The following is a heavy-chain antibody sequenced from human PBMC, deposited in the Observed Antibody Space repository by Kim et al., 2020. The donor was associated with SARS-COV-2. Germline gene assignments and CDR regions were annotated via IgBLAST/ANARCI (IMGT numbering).Heavy chain of an antibody. CDR3: ARRGYSGSFQTLDY. D-gene: IGHD1-26*01. V-gene: IGHV4-34*01. J-gene: IGHJ4*02. Sequence: NASLKSRVTISVDTSKNQFSLKLSSVTASDTAVYYCARRGYSGSFQTLDYWGQGILVTVSS.